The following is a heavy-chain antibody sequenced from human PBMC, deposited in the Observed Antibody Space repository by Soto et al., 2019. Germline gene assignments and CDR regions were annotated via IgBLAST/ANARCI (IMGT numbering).Heavy chain of an antibody. D-gene: IGHD2-21*01. V-gene: IGHV4-4*02. Sequence: ETLSPTGAVSGDSISSSVWCAWVRQPPGKGLEWIVEVFHTGNTNYNPSLKSRVTMSVDKSTNEFYLKVTSVTAADTAIYYCARKAWVRFDYWGQGALVTVYS. CDR1: GDSISSSVW. CDR3: ARKAWVRFDY. J-gene: IGHJ4*02. CDR2: VFHTGNT.